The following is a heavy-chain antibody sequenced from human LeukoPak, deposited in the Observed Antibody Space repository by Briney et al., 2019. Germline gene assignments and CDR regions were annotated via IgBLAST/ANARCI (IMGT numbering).Heavy chain of an antibody. D-gene: IGHD6-13*01. V-gene: IGHV3-30-3*01. CDR1: GFTFGSYA. CDR2: MSFDGNNK. Sequence: GGSLRLSCAASGFTFGSYALHWVRQAPGTGLEWVAVMSFDGNNKYYASSVKGRFTISRDNSKNTLFLQMNSLRTEDTALYYCARDGPYSSSWSCYYYGMDVWGQGTTVTVSS. J-gene: IGHJ6*02. CDR3: ARDGPYSSSWSCYYYGMDV.